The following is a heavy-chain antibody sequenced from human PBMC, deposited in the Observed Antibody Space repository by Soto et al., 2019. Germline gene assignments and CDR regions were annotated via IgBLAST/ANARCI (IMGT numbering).Heavy chain of an antibody. CDR2: IYYSGST. J-gene: IGHJ4*02. CDR3: ARHNWERAAAAPSDY. Sequence: PSEALSLTCTVSGDSISSSNSYRGWIRQPPGKGLEWIGSIYYSGSTYYNPSLKSRVTISAETSKNQFSLKLSSVTAADTAAYYCARHNWERAAAAPSDYWSQGDLVTISS. CDR1: GDSISSSNSY. V-gene: IGHV4-39*01. D-gene: IGHD6-13*01.